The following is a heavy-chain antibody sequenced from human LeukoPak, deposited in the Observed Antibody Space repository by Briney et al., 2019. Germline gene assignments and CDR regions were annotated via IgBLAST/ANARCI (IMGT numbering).Heavy chain of an antibody. Sequence: SGTLSLTCAVYGGSFSGYYWSWIRQPPGKGLEWIGEINHSGSSNYNPSLKSRVTISVDTSKNQFSLKLSSVTAADTAVYYCARGSRGGDNYWGQGTLVTVSS. V-gene: IGHV4-34*01. CDR3: ARGSRGGDNY. D-gene: IGHD2-21*02. CDR2: INHSGSS. J-gene: IGHJ4*02. CDR1: GGSFSGYY.